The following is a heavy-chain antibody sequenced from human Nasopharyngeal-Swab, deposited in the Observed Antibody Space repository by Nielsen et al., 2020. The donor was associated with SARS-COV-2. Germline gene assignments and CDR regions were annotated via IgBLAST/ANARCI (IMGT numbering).Heavy chain of an antibody. CDR3: ARGNGQMDY. J-gene: IGHJ4*02. Sequence: VRQAPGKGLEWVSSISSSSSYIYYADSVKGRFTTSRDNAKNSLYLQMNSLRAEDTAVYYCARGNGQMDYWGQGTLVTVSS. CDR2: ISSSSSYI. V-gene: IGHV3-21*01. D-gene: IGHD5-24*01.